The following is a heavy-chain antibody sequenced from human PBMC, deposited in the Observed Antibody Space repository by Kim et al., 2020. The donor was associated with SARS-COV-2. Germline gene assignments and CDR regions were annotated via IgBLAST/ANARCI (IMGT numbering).Heavy chain of an antibody. CDR1: GGSISSSTNY. CDR3: ARQRGLRLLSIAPRPGNWFDP. V-gene: IGHV4-39*01. Sequence: SETLSLTCTISGGSISSSTNYWGWIRQPPGKGLEWIGSIYYSGSTYYNPSLKSRGAISVDTSRNQFSLKLSSVTAADTAVYYCARQRGLRLLSIAPRPGNWFDPWGQGTLVTVSS. J-gene: IGHJ5*02. CDR2: IYYSGST. D-gene: IGHD6-6*01.